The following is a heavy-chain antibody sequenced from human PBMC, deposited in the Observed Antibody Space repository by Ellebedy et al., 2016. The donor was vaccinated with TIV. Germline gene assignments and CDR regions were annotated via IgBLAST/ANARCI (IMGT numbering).Heavy chain of an antibody. D-gene: IGHD3-10*01. Sequence: AASVKVSCKASGYTFTGYYMHWVRQAPGQGPEWMGWINVNTGGPNYAQRFQGRVAMTRDTSSNTAYMELTRLTSADTAVYYCARDGGVGEDWFDPWGQGTQVTVSS. CDR3: ARDGGVGEDWFDP. CDR2: INVNTGGP. V-gene: IGHV1-2*02. CDR1: GYTFTGYY. J-gene: IGHJ5*02.